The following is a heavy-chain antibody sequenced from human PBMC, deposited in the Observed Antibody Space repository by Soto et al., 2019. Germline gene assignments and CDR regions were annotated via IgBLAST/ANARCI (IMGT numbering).Heavy chain of an antibody. Sequence: EVQLVESGGGLVQPCRSLRLSCAASGFIFDDYAMHWVRQTPGKGLEWVSGITWNGVAMGYADSVKGRFTISRDSAKNSLYLQMDSLRSEDTALYFCAKSLLGIRHLYQYLAVWGTGPTVTVSS. V-gene: IGHV3-9*01. CDR1: GFIFDDYA. J-gene: IGHJ6*04. CDR3: AKSLLGIRHLYQYLAV. D-gene: IGHD2-2*01. CDR2: ITWNGVAM.